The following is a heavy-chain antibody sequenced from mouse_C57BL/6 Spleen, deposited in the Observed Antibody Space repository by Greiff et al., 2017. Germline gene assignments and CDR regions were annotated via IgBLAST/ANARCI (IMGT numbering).Heavy chain of an antibody. D-gene: IGHD2-4*01. CDR2: IYWDDDK. CDR1: GFSLSTSGMG. J-gene: IGHJ3*01. Sequence: QVQLQQSGPGILQSSQTLSLTCSFSGFSLSTSGMGVSWIRQPSGKGLEWLAHIYWDDDKRYNPSLKSRLTISKDTSRNQVFLKITSVDTADTATYYCARSYYDYDGAWFAYWGQGTLVTVSA. V-gene: IGHV8-12*01. CDR3: ARSYYDYDGAWFAY.